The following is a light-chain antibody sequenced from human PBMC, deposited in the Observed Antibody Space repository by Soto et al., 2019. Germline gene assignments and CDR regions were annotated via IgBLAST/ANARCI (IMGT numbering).Light chain of an antibody. CDR2: GAS. CDR1: QSVRTTY. Sequence: VLTQSPGTLSLSPGERASLSCRASQSVRTTYLTWYQHKHGQAPRLLIYGASTRATGVPDRFSGSGSGTDFTLTISSLEPEDFAVYYCQLYGISPPFTFGGGTKVELK. J-gene: IGKJ4*01. V-gene: IGKV3-20*01. CDR3: QLYGISPPFT.